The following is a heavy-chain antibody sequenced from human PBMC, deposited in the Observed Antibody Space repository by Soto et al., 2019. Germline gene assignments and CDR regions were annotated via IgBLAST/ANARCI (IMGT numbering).Heavy chain of an antibody. V-gene: IGHV3-7*01. CDR3: VGALTYEVPYYYYGMDV. CDR1: GFTFGYYW. D-gene: IGHD3-16*01. Sequence: GGSLRLSCAASGFTFGYYWMSWVRQAPGKGLEWVANIKQGGNEKSYVDSVKGRFTISRDNAKKSLFLQMNSLRPEDTAVYYCVGALTYEVPYYYYGMDVWGQGTTVTVSS. CDR2: IKQGGNEK. J-gene: IGHJ6*02.